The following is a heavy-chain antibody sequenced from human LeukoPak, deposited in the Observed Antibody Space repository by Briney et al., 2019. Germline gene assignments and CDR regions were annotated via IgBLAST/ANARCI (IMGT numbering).Heavy chain of an antibody. J-gene: IGHJ6*02. Sequence: PGGSLRLSCAASGFTFSSYSMNWVRQAPGKGLEWVSYIISSSRTIYYADSVKGRFTISRDNAKNSLYLQMNSLRDEDTAVYYCARDGRPWFGELLSHYYYYGMDVWGQGTTVTVSS. D-gene: IGHD3-10*01. CDR3: ARDGRPWFGELLSHYYYYGMDV. CDR1: GFTFSSYS. V-gene: IGHV3-48*02. CDR2: IISSSRTI.